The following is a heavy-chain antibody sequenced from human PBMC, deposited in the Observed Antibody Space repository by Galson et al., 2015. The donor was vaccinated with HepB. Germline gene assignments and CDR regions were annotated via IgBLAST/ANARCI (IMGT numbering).Heavy chain of an antibody. D-gene: IGHD3-9*01. CDR3: ARDLGFFDWLLVDAFDI. Sequence: SLRLSCAASGFTFGSYSMNWVRQAPGKGLEWVSLISSSSSYIYYADSVKGRFTISRDNANNSLYLQMNSLSAEDTAVYYCARDLGFFDWLLVDAFDIWGQGTMVTVSS. CDR2: ISSSSSYI. CDR1: GFTFGSYS. J-gene: IGHJ3*02. V-gene: IGHV3-21*01.